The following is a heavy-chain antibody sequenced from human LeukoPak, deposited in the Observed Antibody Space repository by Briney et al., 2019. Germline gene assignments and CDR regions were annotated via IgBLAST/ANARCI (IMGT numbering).Heavy chain of an antibody. CDR1: VGSINSGNW. V-gene: IGHV4-4*02. D-gene: IGHD2-2*02. CDR3: ATAPILRGEGGEHYKYGMDV. Sequence: SETLSLTCAVSVGSINSGNWWSWVRQSPGKGLEWIGEIYHNGTPNYNPSLKTRVTISADTFKNHFSLKMPSVTAADTAVYYCATAPILRGEGGEHYKYGMDVWGQGTTVIVSS. CDR2: IYHNGTP. J-gene: IGHJ6*02.